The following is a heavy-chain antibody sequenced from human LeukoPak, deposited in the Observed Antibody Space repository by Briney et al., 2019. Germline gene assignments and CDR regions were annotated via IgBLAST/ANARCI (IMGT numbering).Heavy chain of an antibody. Sequence: LETLSLTCTVSGGSISSYYWSWIRQPPGKGLEWIGYIYYSGSTNYNPSLKSRVTISVDTSKNQFSLKLSSVTAADTAVYYCARSKIQLWLPVNYYYGMDVWGQGTTVTVSS. CDR3: ARSKIQLWLPVNYYYGMDV. CDR2: IYYSGST. J-gene: IGHJ6*02. CDR1: GGSISSYY. D-gene: IGHD5-18*01. V-gene: IGHV4-59*08.